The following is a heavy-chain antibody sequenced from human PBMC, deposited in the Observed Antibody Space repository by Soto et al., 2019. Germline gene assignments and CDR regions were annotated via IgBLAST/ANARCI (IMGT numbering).Heavy chain of an antibody. CDR2: IYYNGFT. CDR1: CVSIISTNYY. V-gene: IGHV4-39*01. J-gene: IGHJ4*02. D-gene: IGHD6-25*01. CDR3: ARRRFGGYYFDY. Sequence: SETLSLTGTVSCVSIISTNYYWDSISKHPGKGLEWIASIYYNGFTYYNPSLKSRVTKSVDTSKNQFSLKLTSVTAADTAVYYRARRRFGGYYFDYWGQGTPVTVS.